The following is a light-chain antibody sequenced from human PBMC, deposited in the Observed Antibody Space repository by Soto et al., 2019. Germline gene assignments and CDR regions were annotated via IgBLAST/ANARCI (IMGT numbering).Light chain of an antibody. CDR3: ETWDSNSHV. CDR1: SGHSSYI. J-gene: IGLJ2*01. V-gene: IGLV4-60*02. Sequence: QPVLTQSSSASASLGSSVKVTCTLSSGHSSYIIAWHQQQPGKAPRYLMKLEGSGSYNKGSGVPDRFSGSSSGADRYLTISNLQFEDEADYYCETWDSNSHVFGGGTQLTVL. CDR2: LEGSGSY.